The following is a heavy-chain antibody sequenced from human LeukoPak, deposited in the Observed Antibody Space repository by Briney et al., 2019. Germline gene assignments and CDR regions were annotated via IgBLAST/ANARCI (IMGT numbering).Heavy chain of an antibody. CDR3: ARVDYTNWYSFDY. CDR1: GFTFSSYN. D-gene: IGHD1-1*01. V-gene: IGHV3-48*01. CDR2: ISSSSRSSTI. Sequence: GSLRLSCAASGFTFSSYNMNWVRQAPGKGLEWVSYISSSSRSSTIYYADSVKGRFTISRDNAKNSLYLQMNSLRAEDTAVYYCARVDYTNWYSFDYWGQGTLVTVSS. J-gene: IGHJ4*02.